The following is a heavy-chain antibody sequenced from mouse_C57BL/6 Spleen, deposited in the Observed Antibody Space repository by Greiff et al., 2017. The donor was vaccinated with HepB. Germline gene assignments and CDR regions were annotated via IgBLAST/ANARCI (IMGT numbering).Heavy chain of an antibody. Sequence: EVKLMESEGGLVQPGSSMKLSCTASGFTFSDYYMAWVRQVPEKGLEWVANINYDGSSTYYLDSLKSRFIISRDNAKNILYLQMSSLKSEDTATYYCARDTYRYWYFDVWGTGTTVTVSS. V-gene: IGHV5-16*01. CDR2: INYDGSST. D-gene: IGHD2-14*01. CDR3: ARDTYRYWYFDV. CDR1: GFTFSDYY. J-gene: IGHJ1*03.